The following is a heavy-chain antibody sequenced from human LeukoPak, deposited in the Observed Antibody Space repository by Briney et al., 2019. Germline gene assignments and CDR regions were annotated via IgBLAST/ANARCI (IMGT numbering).Heavy chain of an antibody. CDR2: IYHGGST. CDR3: ARDLASCAGDCYSDGFDY. V-gene: IGHV4-39*07. CDR1: GGSISTSSYY. Sequence: SETLSLTCTVSGGSISTSSYYWGWVRQPPGKGLEWIGSIYHGGSTYYNPSLRSRVIVSVDTSKNHFSLKMSSVTAADTAVYYCARDLASCAGDCYSDGFDYWGQGALVTVSS. J-gene: IGHJ4*02. D-gene: IGHD2-21*02.